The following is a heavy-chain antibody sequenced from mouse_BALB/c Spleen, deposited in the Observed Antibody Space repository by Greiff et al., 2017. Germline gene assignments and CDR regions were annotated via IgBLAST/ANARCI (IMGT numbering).Heavy chain of an antibody. J-gene: IGHJ4*01. CDR2: IWSGGST. V-gene: IGHV2-2*02. Sequence: VQLQQSGPGLVQPSQSLSITCTVSGFSLTSYGVHWVRQSPGKGLEWLGVIWSGGSTDYNAAFISRLSISKDNSKSQVFFKMNSLQANDTAIYYCARKLVTTAYYAMDYWGQGTSVTVSS. CDR3: ARKLVTTAYYAMDY. CDR1: GFSLTSYG. D-gene: IGHD1-2*01.